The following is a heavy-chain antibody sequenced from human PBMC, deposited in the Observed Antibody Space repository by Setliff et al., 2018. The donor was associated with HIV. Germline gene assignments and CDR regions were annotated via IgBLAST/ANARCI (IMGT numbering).Heavy chain of an antibody. CDR2: MNPNGRST. J-gene: IGHJ4*02. V-gene: IGHV1-46*01. CDR3: ARVYCSISTCDDEYFFDY. D-gene: IGHD2-15*01. CDR1: GYTFTSYY. Sequence: ASVKVSCKASGYTFTSYYIHWLRQVPGQGLEWMGVMNPNGRSTDFAQKFQGRLSLTTDTSTNPVYLELNSLRSDDTAVYYCARVYCSISTCDDEYFFDYWGQGTLVTVSS.